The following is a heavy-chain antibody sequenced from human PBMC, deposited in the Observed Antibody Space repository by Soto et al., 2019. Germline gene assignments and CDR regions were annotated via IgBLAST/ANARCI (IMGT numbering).Heavy chain of an antibody. CDR3: AADGYCTNGVCSNGYYMDV. J-gene: IGHJ6*03. CDR1: GFTFTSSA. D-gene: IGHD2-8*01. CDR2: IVVGSGNT. Sequence: GASVKVSCKASGFTFTSSAMQWVRQARGQRLEWIGWIVVGSGNTNYAQKFQERVTITRDMSTSTAYMELSSLRSEDTAVYYCAADGYCTNGVCSNGYYMDVWGKGTTVTVSS. V-gene: IGHV1-58*02.